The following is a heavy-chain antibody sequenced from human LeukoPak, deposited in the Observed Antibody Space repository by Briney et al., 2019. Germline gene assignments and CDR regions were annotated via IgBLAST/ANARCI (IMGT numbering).Heavy chain of an antibody. CDR2: VSRSGGAT. V-gene: IGHV3-23*01. CDR3: VRDLGGRSGH. D-gene: IGHD1-26*01. CDR1: GFSFTSYA. Sequence: GGSLTLSCAASGFSFTSYAMSWVRQAQGKGLEWVSAVSRSGGATYYADSVKGRFTISRDNSKSTVYLEMNSLRAEDTAVYYCVRDLGGRSGHWGQGTLVTVSS. J-gene: IGHJ4*02.